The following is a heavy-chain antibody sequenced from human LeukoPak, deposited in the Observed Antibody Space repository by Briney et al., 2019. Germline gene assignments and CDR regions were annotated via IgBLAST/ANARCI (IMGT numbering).Heavy chain of an antibody. CDR3: VKGAESYCDSRSDY. D-gene: IGHD3-22*01. V-gene: IGHV3-64*01. Sequence: PGGSLRLSCAASGFTFSMYAMHWVRQAPGKGLEYVSAISSDGGSTYYANSVKGRFTISRDNSKNTLYLQLSSLTAEDTAVYFCVKGAESYCDSRSDYWGQGTLVTVSS. CDR1: GFTFSMYA. J-gene: IGHJ4*02. CDR2: ISSDGGST.